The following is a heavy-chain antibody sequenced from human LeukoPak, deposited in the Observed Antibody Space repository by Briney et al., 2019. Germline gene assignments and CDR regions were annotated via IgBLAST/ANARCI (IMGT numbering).Heavy chain of an antibody. Sequence: SETLSLTCTVSGGSISSSSYYWGWIRQPPGKGLEWIGSIYYSGSTYYNPSLKSRVTISVDTSKDQFSLKLSSVTAADTAVYYCARQAIVYFDHWGQGTLVTVSS. CDR2: IYYSGST. J-gene: IGHJ4*02. CDR3: ARQAIVYFDH. CDR1: GGSISSSSYY. D-gene: IGHD1-26*01. V-gene: IGHV4-39*01.